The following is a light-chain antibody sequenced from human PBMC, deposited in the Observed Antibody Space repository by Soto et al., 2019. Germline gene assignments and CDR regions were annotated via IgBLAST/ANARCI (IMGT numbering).Light chain of an antibody. Sequence: QSALTQPPSASGSPGQSVTISCTGTSSDVGGYNYVSWYQQHPGKAPKLMIYEVSKRPSGVPDRFSGPKSGNTASLTVSGLQAEDEADYYCSSYAGSNLWVFGGGTKVTVL. CDR1: SSDVGGYNY. V-gene: IGLV2-8*01. CDR2: EVS. J-gene: IGLJ3*02. CDR3: SSYAGSNLWV.